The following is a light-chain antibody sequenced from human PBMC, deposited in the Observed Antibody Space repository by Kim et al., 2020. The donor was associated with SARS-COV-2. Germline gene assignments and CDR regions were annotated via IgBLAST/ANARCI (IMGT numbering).Light chain of an antibody. CDR1: SLRYYY. V-gene: IGLV3-19*01. CDR3: NSRDSSDNVV. Sequence: VAWGQTVSITCQGDSLRYYYTYWYQQKPGQAPIVVNDRNNNRPSGIPDRFSGSSAGNTASMTTGGTQAGDAAYYYCNSRDSSDNVVFGGGTQLTVL. J-gene: IGLJ2*01. CDR2: RNN.